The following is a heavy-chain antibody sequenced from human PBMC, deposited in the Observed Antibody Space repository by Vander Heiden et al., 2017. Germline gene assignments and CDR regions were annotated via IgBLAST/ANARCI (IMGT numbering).Heavy chain of an antibody. CDR3: ARLLVGATGAFDI. Sequence: VQLVQSGAEVKRPGSSVKVACKASSGPFSNYPSSWVRQAPGQGLEWMGGIIAIFGTANYAQKFQGRVTITADESTSTAYMELSSLRSEDTAVYYCARLLVGATGAFDIWGQGTLVTVSS. D-gene: IGHD1-26*01. CDR1: SGPFSNYP. CDR2: IIAIFGTA. V-gene: IGHV1-69*01. J-gene: IGHJ3*02.